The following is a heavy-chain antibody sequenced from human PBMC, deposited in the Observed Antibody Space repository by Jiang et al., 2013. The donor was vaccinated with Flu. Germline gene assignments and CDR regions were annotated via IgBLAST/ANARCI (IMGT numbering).Heavy chain of an antibody. CDR3: AREGYCSSTSCQNLGRYYYYGMDV. V-gene: IGHV1-69*06. Sequence: SGSSVKVSCKASGGTFSSYAISWVRQAPGQGLEWMGGIIPIFGTANYAQKFQGRVTITADKSTSTAYMELSSLRSEDTAVYYCAREGYCSSTSCQNLGRYYYYGMDVWGQGTTVTVSS. D-gene: IGHD2-2*01. CDR2: IIPIFGTA. J-gene: IGHJ6*02. CDR1: GGTFSSYA.